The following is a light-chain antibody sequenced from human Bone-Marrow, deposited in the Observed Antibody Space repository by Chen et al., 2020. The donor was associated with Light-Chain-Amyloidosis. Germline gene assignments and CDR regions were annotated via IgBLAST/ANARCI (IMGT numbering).Light chain of an antibody. CDR3: QQSYNFPYT. V-gene: IGKV1-39*01. CDR2: NVA. CDR1: QTINTY. Sequence: DTQMTKSPPSLSASVGDRVTITCRASQTINTYLNWYQMKPGKAPNLLVYNVASLQGGVPSRFSGSGSGTDFTLTISGLQSEDSAIYYCQQSYNFPYTFGQGTSLEIK. J-gene: IGKJ2*01.